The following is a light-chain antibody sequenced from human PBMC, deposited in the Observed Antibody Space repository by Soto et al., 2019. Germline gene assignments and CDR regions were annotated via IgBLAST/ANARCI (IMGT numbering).Light chain of an antibody. CDR2: SAS. J-gene: IGKJ4*01. Sequence: DIQMTQSPSSVSAFVGESVTITCHASQRIGAFLNWYHQKPGKAPKLLIYSASYLQSGVPSNFSGSGSGTDFTLSIVTLQPEDSGTYFCQQSYRLPLTFGGGTKVDIK. V-gene: IGKV1-39*01. CDR1: QRIGAF. CDR3: QQSYRLPLT.